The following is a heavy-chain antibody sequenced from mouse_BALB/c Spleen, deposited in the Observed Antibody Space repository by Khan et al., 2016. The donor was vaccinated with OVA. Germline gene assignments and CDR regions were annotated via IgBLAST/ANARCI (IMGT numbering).Heavy chain of an antibody. V-gene: IGHV2-6-7*01. D-gene: IGHD2-10*01. CDR2: IWGDGST. CDR1: GFSLTGYG. J-gene: IGHJ4*01. Sequence: QVQLKESGPGLVTPSQSLSITCTVSGFSLTGYGVSWVRQPPGKGLEWLGMIWGDGSTDYESALKSRLSISKDNSKSQVFLKMNSLQTDDTARYXGARAYYANYREAMDYWGQGTSVTVSS. CDR3: ARAYYANYREAMDY.